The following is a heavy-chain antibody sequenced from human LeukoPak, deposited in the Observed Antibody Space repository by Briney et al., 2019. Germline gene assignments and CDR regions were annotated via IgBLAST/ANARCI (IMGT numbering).Heavy chain of an antibody. Sequence: SQTLSLTCAIPGDSVSSNSDAWNWIRQSPSRGLEWLGRTYYRSKWYNDYAVSVKSRITINPDTSKNQFSLQLNSVTPEDTAVYYCARVAVAGKNWFDPWGQGTLVTVSS. CDR3: ARVAVAGKNWFDP. J-gene: IGHJ5*02. CDR2: TYYRSKWYN. V-gene: IGHV6-1*01. CDR1: GDSVSSNSDA. D-gene: IGHD6-19*01.